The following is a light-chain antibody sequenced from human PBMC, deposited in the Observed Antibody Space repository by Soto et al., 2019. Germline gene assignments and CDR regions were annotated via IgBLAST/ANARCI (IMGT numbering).Light chain of an antibody. Sequence: IQMTQSPSSLSASVGDRVTITCRASQSISSYLNWYQQKPGKAPKLLIYAASTLQSGVPSRFSGSGSGTDFTLTISSLQTEDFATYYCQQSYSTLWTFGQGTKVEIK. CDR1: QSISSY. CDR3: QQSYSTLWT. V-gene: IGKV1-39*01. J-gene: IGKJ1*01. CDR2: AAS.